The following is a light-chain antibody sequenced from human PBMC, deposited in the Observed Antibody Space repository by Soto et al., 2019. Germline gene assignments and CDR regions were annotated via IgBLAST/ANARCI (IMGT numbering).Light chain of an antibody. J-gene: IGKJ1*01. V-gene: IGKV3-20*01. CDR1: QSVSSSY. CDR3: QQYGSSSWT. CDR2: GAS. Sequence: VLTQSQTTLSVSPGERATLCCRSSQSVSSSYLAWYQQRPGQAPRLLIYGASSRATGIPDRFSGSGSGTEFTLTISRLEPEDFAVYYCQQYGSSSWTFGQGTKVDI.